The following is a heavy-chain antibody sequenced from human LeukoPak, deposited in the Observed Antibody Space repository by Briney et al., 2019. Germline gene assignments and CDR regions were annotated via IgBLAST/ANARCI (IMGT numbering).Heavy chain of an antibody. CDR2: INHSGST. CDR1: GGSFSGYY. J-gene: IGHJ6*02. V-gene: IGHV4-34*01. Sequence: SETLSLTCAVYGGSFSGYYWSWIRQPPGKGLEWSGEINHSGSTNYNPSLKSRVTISVDTSKNQFSLKLSSVTAADTAVYYCARGPIGSYYYYGMNVRGQGTTVTVSS. CDR3: ARGPIGSYYYYGMNV. D-gene: IGHD3-10*01.